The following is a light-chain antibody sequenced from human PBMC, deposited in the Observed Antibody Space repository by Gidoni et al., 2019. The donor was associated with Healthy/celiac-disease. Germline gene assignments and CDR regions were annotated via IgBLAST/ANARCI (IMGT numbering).Light chain of an antibody. V-gene: IGKV1-39*01. Sequence: DIQMTQSPSSLSASVGDRVTITCRASQSISSYLNWYQQKPGKAPKLLIYAASSLQSGVPSRFSGSGSGTDFTLTISSLQPEDFATYYCQQSYSTPRTFXPXTKVEIK. CDR3: QQSYSTPRT. J-gene: IGKJ3*01. CDR2: AAS. CDR1: QSISSY.